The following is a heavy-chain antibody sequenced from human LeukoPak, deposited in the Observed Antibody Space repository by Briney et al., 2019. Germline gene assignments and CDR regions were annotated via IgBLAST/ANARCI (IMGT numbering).Heavy chain of an antibody. CDR1: GGSISSYY. D-gene: IGHD3-10*01. CDR2: IYYSGST. CDR3: ARSPRGDDPDYFDY. Sequence: PETLSLTCTVSGGSISSYYWSWIRRPPGKGLEWIGYIYYSGSTNYNPSLKSRVTISVDTSKNQFSLKLSSVTAADTAVYYCARSPRGDDPDYFDYWGQGTLVTVSS. V-gene: IGHV4-59*08. J-gene: IGHJ4*02.